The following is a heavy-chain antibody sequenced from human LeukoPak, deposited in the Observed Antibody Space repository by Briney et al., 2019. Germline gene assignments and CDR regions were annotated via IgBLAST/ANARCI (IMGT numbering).Heavy chain of an antibody. V-gene: IGHV4-34*01. D-gene: IGHD1-26*01. CDR1: GGPFSHYY. CDR3: ARGGRWESYSAFDI. J-gene: IGHJ3*02. Sequence: SETLSLTCAVSGGPFSHYYWNWIRQSPGKGLEWIGEITHTRRTNYNPVLRSRVTISVDTSRNQFSLKLRSMTAADTAVYYCARGGRWESYSAFDIWGQGTTVRVSS. CDR2: ITHTRRT.